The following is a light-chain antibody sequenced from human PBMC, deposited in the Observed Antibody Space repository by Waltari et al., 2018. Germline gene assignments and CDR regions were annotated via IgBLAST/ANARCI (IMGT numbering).Light chain of an antibody. CDR1: QNIANY. J-gene: IGKJ2*01. CDR3: QQSSASPYT. Sequence: DIQMTQSPSFLSASVGDRVIITCRASQNIANYLNWYQQKPGTAPKSLIFAASKLKTGVPSRFSGSGSGRDFTLTISGLQVEDFAIFYCQQSSASPYTFGQGTKIEMK. CDR2: AAS. V-gene: IGKV1-39*01.